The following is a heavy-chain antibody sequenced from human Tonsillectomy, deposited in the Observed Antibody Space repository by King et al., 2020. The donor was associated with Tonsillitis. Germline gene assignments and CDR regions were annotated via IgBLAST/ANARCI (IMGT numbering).Heavy chain of an antibody. J-gene: IGHJ6*03. CDR2: IYWSDDK. Sequence: ITLKESGPTLVKPTQTLTLTCTFSGFSLNTSGVGVGWIRQPPGKALEWLAVIYWSDDKRFSPSLKSRVTITKDTSKNQVGLTMTNMDSVDPATFYCAHPRLLPGHPPSYTFYYYMDVWGQGTTVTVSS. D-gene: IGHD2/OR15-2a*01. CDR1: GFSLNTSGVG. CDR3: AHPRLLPGHPPSYTFYYYMDV. V-gene: IGHV2-5*01.